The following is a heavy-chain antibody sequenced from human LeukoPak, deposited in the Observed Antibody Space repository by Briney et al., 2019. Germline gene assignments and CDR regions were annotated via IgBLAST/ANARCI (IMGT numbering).Heavy chain of an antibody. D-gene: IGHD2-15*01. V-gene: IGHV4-34*01. CDR3: ARICSGGSCYDYYYYGMDV. CDR2: INHSGST. CDR1: GGSFSGYY. Sequence: ASETLSLTCAVYGGSFSGYYWSWIRQPPGKGLEWIGEINHSGSTNYNPSLKSRVTISVDTSKNQFSLKLSSVTAADTAVYYCARICSGGSCYDYYYYGMDVWGQGTTVTVSS. J-gene: IGHJ6*02.